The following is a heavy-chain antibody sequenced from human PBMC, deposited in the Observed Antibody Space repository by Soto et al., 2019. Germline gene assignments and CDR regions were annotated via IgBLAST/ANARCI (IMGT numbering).Heavy chain of an antibody. Sequence: PGGSLRLSCAASGFTVSSNYMSWVRQAPGKGLEWVSVIYSGGSTYYADSVKGRFTISRDNSKNTLYLQMNSLRAEDTAVYYCARNPPWYYDSSGPDDYWGQGTLVTVSS. CDR1: GFTVSSNY. J-gene: IGHJ4*02. CDR3: ARNPPWYYDSSGPDDY. D-gene: IGHD3-22*01. V-gene: IGHV3-53*01. CDR2: IYSGGST.